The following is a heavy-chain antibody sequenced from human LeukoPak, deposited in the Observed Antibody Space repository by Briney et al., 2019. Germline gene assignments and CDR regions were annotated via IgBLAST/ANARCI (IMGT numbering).Heavy chain of an antibody. CDR2: INPSGGST. CDR1: GYTFTSYY. V-gene: IGHV1-46*01. CDR3: ARENRDGYNLDAFDI. D-gene: IGHD5-24*01. J-gene: IGHJ3*02. Sequence: ASVKVSCKASGYTFTSYYMHWVRQAPGQGLEWMGIINPSGGSTSYAQKFQGRVTMTRDTSTSTVYMELSSLRSEDTAVYYCARENRDGYNLDAFDIWGQGTMVTVSS.